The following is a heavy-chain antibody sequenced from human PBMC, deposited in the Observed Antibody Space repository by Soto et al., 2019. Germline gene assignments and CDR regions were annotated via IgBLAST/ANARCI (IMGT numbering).Heavy chain of an antibody. CDR2: IIPIFGTA. CDR1: GGTFSSYA. D-gene: IGHD1-26*01. Sequence: GASVKVSCKASGGTFSSYAISWVRQAPGQGLEWMGGIIPIFGTANYAQKFQGRVTITADESTSTAYMELSSLRSEDTAVYYCARRVGATNYYYGMDVWGKGTTVTVSS. CDR3: ARRVGATNYYYGMDV. J-gene: IGHJ6*04. V-gene: IGHV1-69*13.